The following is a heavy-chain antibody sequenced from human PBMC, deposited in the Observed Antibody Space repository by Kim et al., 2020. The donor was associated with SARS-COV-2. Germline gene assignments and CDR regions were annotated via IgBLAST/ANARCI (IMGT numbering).Heavy chain of an antibody. J-gene: IGHJ4*02. Sequence: DSVKGRFTISRDNTKNTLYLQMHSLRAEDTAVYYCAKAPMIVVVAYYFDYWGQGTLVTVSS. CDR3: AKAPMIVVVAYYFDY. D-gene: IGHD3-22*01. V-gene: IGHV3-23*01.